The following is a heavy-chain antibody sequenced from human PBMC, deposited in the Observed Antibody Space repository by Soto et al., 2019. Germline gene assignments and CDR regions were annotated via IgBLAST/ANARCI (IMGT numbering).Heavy chain of an antibody. CDR2: ISGYNGNT. D-gene: IGHD5-18*01. CDR3: ARDKGYGFGWSSSSGIDV. Sequence: ASVKVSCKASGYTFSNFRLSWVLQAPGQGLEWMGWISGYNGNTNSAEKFQGRVTMTTDTSTSTAYMEVRSLTSDDTAVYYCARDKGYGFGWSSSSGIDVWGQGTTVTVSS. CDR1: GYTFSNFR. V-gene: IGHV1-18*01. J-gene: IGHJ6*02.